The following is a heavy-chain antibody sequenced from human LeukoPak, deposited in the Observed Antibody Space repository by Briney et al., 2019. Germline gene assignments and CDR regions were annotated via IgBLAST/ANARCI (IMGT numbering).Heavy chain of an antibody. CDR3: ATVEGSGWNNWFDP. D-gene: IGHD6-19*01. Sequence: ASVKVSCKASGYTFTSYGISWVRQAPGQGLEWMGGFDPEDGETIYAQKFQGRVTMTEDTSTDTAYMELSSLRSEDTAVYYCATVEGSGWNNWFDPWGQGTLVTVSS. V-gene: IGHV1-24*01. CDR1: GYTFTSYG. CDR2: FDPEDGET. J-gene: IGHJ5*02.